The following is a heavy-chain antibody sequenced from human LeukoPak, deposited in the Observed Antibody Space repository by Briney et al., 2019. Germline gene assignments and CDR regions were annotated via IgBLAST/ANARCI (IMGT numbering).Heavy chain of an antibody. CDR1: GGTFSSYA. J-gene: IGHJ4*02. Sequence: GSSVKVSCKACGGTFSSYAISWVRQAPGQGLEWMGRIIPIFGTANYAQKFQGRVTITTDESTSTAYMELSSLRSEDTAVYYCARGRTFSPTYYDFWSGDNYYFDYWGQGTLVTVSS. CDR3: ARGRTFSPTYYDFWSGDNYYFDY. D-gene: IGHD3-3*01. CDR2: IIPIFGTA. V-gene: IGHV1-69*05.